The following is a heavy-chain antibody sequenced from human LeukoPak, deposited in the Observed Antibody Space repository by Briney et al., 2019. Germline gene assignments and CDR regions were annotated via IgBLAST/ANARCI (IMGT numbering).Heavy chain of an antibody. Sequence: GGSLRLSCAASGFMFSSYAMNWVRQASGRGLEWVSGITDSGRKTYYADSVKGRFSISRDNSKNTVYLQMSDLRAEDTAVYYCAKITKATTPNYWGQGTLVTVSS. V-gene: IGHV3-23*01. CDR2: ITDSGRKT. CDR3: AKITKATTPNY. CDR1: GFMFSSYA. D-gene: IGHD4-17*01. J-gene: IGHJ4*02.